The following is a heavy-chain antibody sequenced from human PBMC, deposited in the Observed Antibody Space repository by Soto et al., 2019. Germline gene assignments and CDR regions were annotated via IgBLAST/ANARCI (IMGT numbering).Heavy chain of an antibody. CDR2: INHSGST. CDR3: ARVKAPPRYITMVRGVGDYYYGMNV. D-gene: IGHD3-10*01. J-gene: IGHJ6*02. Sequence: SETLSLTCAVYGGSFSGYYWSWIRQPPGKGLEWIGEINHSGSTNYNPSLKSRVTISVDTSKNQFSLKLSSVTAADTAVYYCARVKAPPRYITMVRGVGDYYYGMNVWGQAPTVTVSS. CDR1: GGSFSGYY. V-gene: IGHV4-34*01.